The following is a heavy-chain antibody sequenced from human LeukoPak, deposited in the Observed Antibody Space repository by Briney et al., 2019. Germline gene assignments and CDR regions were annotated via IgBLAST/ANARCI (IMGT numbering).Heavy chain of an antibody. J-gene: IGHJ6*03. CDR3: ARDRSGYDYYYYYYTDV. CDR2: ISSSGSTI. CDR1: GFTFSSYE. V-gene: IGHV3-48*03. D-gene: IGHD5-12*01. Sequence: GGSLRLSCAASGFTFSSYEMNWVRQAPGKGLEWVSYISSSGSTIYYADSVKGRFTISRDNAKNSLYLQMNSLRAEDTAVYYCARDRSGYDYYYYYYTDVWGKGTTVTVSS.